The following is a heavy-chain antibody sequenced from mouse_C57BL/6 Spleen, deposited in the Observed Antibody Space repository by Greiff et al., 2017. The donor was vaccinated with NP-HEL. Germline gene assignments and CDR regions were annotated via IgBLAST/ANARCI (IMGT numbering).Heavy chain of an antibody. CDR2: IYPGSGST. CDR3: ARSPITTVVAPYYFDY. Sequence: QVQLKQPGAELVKPGASVKMSCKASGYTFTSYWITWVKQRPGQGLEWIGDIYPGSGSTNYNEKFKSKATLTVDTSSSTAYMQLSSLTSEDSAVYYCARSPITTVVAPYYFDYWGKGTTLTVSS. V-gene: IGHV1-55*01. J-gene: IGHJ2*01. D-gene: IGHD1-1*01. CDR1: GYTFTSYW.